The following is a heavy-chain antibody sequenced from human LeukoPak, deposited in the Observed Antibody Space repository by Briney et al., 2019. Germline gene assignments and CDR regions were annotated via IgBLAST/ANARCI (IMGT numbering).Heavy chain of an antibody. CDR3: ARGAPLICDWFDP. V-gene: IGHV6-1*01. CDR1: GDSVSSNSAA. Sequence: SQTLSLTCAISGDSVSSNSAAWNWIRQSPSRGLEWLGRTYYRSKWYNDYAVSVKSRITINPDTSKNQFSLNLNSVTAADTAVYYCARGAPLICDWFDPWGQGTLVTVSS. J-gene: IGHJ5*02. CDR2: TYYRSKWYN. D-gene: IGHD2-15*01.